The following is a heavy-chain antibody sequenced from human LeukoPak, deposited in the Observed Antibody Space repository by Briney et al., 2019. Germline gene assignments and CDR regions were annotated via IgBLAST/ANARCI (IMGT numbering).Heavy chain of an antibody. D-gene: IGHD5-18*01. CDR1: GGTFSSSA. Sequence: SLKVSCKTSGGTFSSSAITWGRQAPGHRLEWMGRIIPVLNITTYAQKFQRSVTITADTYTSKVYMELSSLRSEETAVYYCARDQGLTAPPPYGLDVWGQGTTVIVSS. CDR2: IIPVLNIT. J-gene: IGHJ6*02. CDR3: ARDQGLTAPPPYGLDV. V-gene: IGHV1-69*04.